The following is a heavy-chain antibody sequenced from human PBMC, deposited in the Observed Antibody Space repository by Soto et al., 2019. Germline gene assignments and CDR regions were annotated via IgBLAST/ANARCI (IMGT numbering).Heavy chain of an antibody. CDR3: ARGLVVAHYYYYGMDV. CDR2: TRNKANSYTT. V-gene: IGHV3-72*01. CDR1: GFTFSDHY. D-gene: IGHD3-22*01. Sequence: GGSLRLSCAASGFTFSDHYMDWVRQAPGKGLEWVGRTRNKANSYTTEYAASVKGRFTISRDDSKNSLYLQMNSLKTEDTAVYYCARGLVVAHYYYYGMDVWGQGTTVTVSS. J-gene: IGHJ6*02.